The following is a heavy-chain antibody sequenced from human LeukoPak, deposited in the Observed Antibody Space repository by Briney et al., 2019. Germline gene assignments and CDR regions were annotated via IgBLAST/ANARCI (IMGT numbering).Heavy chain of an antibody. CDR1: GYTFSDFY. J-gene: IGHJ4*02. CDR3: ARVRLADERAWAY. V-gene: IGHV1-2*02. Sequence: ASVKVSCKASGYTFSDFYIHWVRQAPGQGLEYVGWITPKSGDTYCPQRFQGRVTMTRDASISTAYMELSSLRSDDTAVYFCARVRLADERAWAYWGQGTLVTVSS. D-gene: IGHD3-3*02. CDR2: ITPKSGDT.